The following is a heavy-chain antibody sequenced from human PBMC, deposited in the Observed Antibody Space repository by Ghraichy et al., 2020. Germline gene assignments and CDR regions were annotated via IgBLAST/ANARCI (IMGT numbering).Heavy chain of an antibody. D-gene: IGHD6-25*01. Sequence: GGSLRLSCTASGFTFSTYWVNWVRQAPGKGLKWVANIKLDGSERYYVDSVKGRFTISRDNAKNSVYLQMNSLRVEDTAVYYCGVSSGWEVDYRGQGILVTVSS. V-gene: IGHV3-7*02. J-gene: IGHJ4*02. CDR2: IKLDGSER. CDR3: GVSSGWEVDY. CDR1: GFTFSTYW.